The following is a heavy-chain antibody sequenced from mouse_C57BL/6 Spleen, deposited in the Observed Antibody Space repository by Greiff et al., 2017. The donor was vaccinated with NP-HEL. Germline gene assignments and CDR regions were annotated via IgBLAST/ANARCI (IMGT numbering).Heavy chain of an antibody. D-gene: IGHD1-1*01. J-gene: IGHJ2*01. CDR1: GFTFSDYG. V-gene: IGHV5-17*01. CDR2: ISSGSSTI. CDR3: ARDYYGSSYGRYFDY. Sequence: EVKVVESGGGLVKPGGSLKLSCAASGFTFSDYGMHWVRQAPEKGLEWVAYISSGSSTIYYADTVKGRFTISRDNAKNTLFLQMTSLRSEDTAMYYCARDYYGSSYGRYFDYWGQGTTLTVSS.